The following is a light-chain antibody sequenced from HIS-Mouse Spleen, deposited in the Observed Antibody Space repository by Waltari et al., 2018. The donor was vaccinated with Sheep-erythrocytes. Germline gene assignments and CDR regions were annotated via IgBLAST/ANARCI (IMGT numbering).Light chain of an antibody. CDR3: SSYTSSSTLV. CDR1: SSDVGGYNY. J-gene: IGLJ1*01. V-gene: IGLV2-14*03. Sequence: QSALNQPASVSGSPGQSITISGTGTSSDVGGYNYVSWYQQHPVKAPKLMIYDVTTRPSGVSNRFSGSKSGNTASMTISGLQAEDEADYYCSSYTSSSTLVFGTGTKVTVL. CDR2: DVT.